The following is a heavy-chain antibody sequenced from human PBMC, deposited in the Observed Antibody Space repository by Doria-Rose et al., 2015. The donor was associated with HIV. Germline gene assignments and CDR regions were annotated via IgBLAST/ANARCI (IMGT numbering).Heavy chain of an antibody. Sequence: QVTLKESGPVLVKPTETLTLTCTVSGVSLSSPGMGVSWIRQPPGKALEWLANIFSDDERSYKPSLKSRLNISSGTSKSQVVLTMTDMDPVDTATYYCARIKSSRWYHKYYFDFWGQGTLVIVSA. CDR3: ARIKSSRWYHKYYFDF. CDR2: IFSDDER. J-gene: IGHJ4*02. V-gene: IGHV2-26*01. D-gene: IGHD6-13*01. CDR1: GVSLSSPGMG.